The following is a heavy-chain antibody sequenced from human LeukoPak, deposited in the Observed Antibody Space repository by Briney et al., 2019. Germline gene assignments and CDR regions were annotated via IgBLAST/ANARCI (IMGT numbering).Heavy chain of an antibody. CDR3: ARTIMYYKTFIAYSPHNLDY. Sequence: SETLSLTCSVSGGFISKYYGSWLRQPPGKGLEWVGYIHYSGSTSYNPSLKSRVTISADTSKNQFSLKLSSVTAADTAVYYCARTIMYYKTFIAYSPHNLDYCSQGTQVTVSS. CDR1: GGFISKYY. CDR2: IHYSGST. J-gene: IGHJ4*02. V-gene: IGHV4-59*01. D-gene: IGHD3-9*01.